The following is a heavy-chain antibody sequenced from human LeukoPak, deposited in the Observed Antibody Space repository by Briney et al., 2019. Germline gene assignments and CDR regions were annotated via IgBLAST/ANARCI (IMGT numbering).Heavy chain of an antibody. CDR1: GFTFSSYG. D-gene: IGHD1-26*01. V-gene: IGHV3-30*18. J-gene: IGHJ4*02. Sequence: GGSLRLSCAASGFTFSSYGMHWVRQAPGRGLEWVAVISYDGSNKYYADSVKGRFTISRDNSKNTLYLRMNSLRAEDTAVYYCAKDRWELLSSLDYWGQGTLVTVSS. CDR3: AKDRWELLSSLDY. CDR2: ISYDGSNK.